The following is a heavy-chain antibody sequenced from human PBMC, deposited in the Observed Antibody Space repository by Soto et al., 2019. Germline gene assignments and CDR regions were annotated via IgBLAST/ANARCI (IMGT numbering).Heavy chain of an antibody. D-gene: IGHD3-22*01. CDR3: SKAMIGSYDSDAFDV. CDR2: ISYDESTT. J-gene: IGHJ3*01. Sequence: QVQLVESGGGVVQPGRSLRLSCAASGCSFSRYGIHWFRQAPGKGLEWVAVISYDESTTFYADSVKGRFTISRDNSKNTLFLQMNSLRPEDTAVYYCSKAMIGSYDSDAFDVWGQGTMVTVSS. V-gene: IGHV3-30*18. CDR1: GCSFSRYG.